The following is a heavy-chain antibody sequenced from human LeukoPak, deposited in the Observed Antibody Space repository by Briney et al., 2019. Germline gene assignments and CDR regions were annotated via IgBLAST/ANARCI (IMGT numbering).Heavy chain of an antibody. V-gene: IGHV1-18*01. J-gene: IGHJ4*02. CDR2: ISAYNGNT. CDR3: ERNVWGFSGAWEN. Sequence: GASVKVSCKASGYTFTSYGISWVRQAPGQGLEWMGWISAYNGNTNYAQKLQGRVTMTTDTSTSTAYMELRSLRSDDTAGYYFERNVWGFSGAWENWGQGTLVTVSS. D-gene: IGHD4/OR15-4a*01. CDR1: GYTFTSYG.